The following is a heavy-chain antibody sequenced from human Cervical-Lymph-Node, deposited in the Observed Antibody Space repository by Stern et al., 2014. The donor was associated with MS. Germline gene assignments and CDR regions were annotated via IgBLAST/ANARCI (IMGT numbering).Heavy chain of an antibody. Sequence: QLQLQESGPGLVKTSETLSLTCTVSGASISSYYWSWIRQSPGQELEWIGYIYKTGRTYYNPSLKSRVTISVDASPNQVSLRLSSVTAADTAVYYCAGSFGLVYPFDHWGQGTLVTVSS. CDR3: AGSFGLVYPFDH. V-gene: IGHV4-59*08. CDR1: GASISSYY. D-gene: IGHD2-8*01. J-gene: IGHJ5*02. CDR2: IYKTGRT.